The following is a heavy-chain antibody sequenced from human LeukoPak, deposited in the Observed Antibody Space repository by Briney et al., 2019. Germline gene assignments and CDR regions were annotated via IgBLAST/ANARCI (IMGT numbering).Heavy chain of an antibody. CDR3: AISSGGYYDPEYFQH. V-gene: IGHV1-18*01. J-gene: IGHJ1*01. D-gene: IGHD1-26*01. CDR1: GYTFTSYG. Sequence: ASVKVSCKASGYTFTSYGISWVRQAPGQGLEWLGWISAYNGNTNYAQKLQGRVTMTTDRSTSTAYMELRSLRSDDTALYYCAISSGGYYDPEYFQHWGQGTLVTVPS. CDR2: ISAYNGNT.